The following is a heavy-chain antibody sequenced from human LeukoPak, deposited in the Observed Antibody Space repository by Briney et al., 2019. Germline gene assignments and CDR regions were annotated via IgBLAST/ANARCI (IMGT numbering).Heavy chain of an antibody. Sequence: GGSLRLSCTVSGFTVSSNSMSWVRQAPGKGLEWVSFIYSGGNTHYSDSVKGRFTISRENAKNSLYLQMNSLRAEDTAVYYCARRAGAYSHPYDYWGQGTLVTVSS. CDR2: IYSGGNT. V-gene: IGHV3-53*01. CDR3: ARRAGAYSHPYDY. CDR1: GFTVSSNS. J-gene: IGHJ4*02. D-gene: IGHD4/OR15-4a*01.